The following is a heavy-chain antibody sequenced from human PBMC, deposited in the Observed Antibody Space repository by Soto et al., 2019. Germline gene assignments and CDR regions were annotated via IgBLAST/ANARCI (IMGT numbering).Heavy chain of an antibody. Sequence: GGSLRLSCAASGFTFCFFGMHWVRQAPGEGLEWVASIKGDGSELYQVDSVKGRFTISRDNAKNSLYLQMNSVRVEDTAVYYCTHGHSNHVYWGQGRLVTVSS. V-gene: IGHV3-7*01. CDR2: IKGDGSEL. J-gene: IGHJ4*02. CDR1: GFTFCFFG. CDR3: THGHSNHVY.